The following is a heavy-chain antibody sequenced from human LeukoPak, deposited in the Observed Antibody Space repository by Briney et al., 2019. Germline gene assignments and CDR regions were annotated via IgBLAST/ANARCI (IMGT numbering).Heavy chain of an antibody. J-gene: IGHJ6*02. CDR2: ISDSGGST. CDR1: EFIFSKYW. V-gene: IGHV3-64D*09. D-gene: IGHD2-15*01. CDR3: VRGYSFGPYGMDV. Sequence: GGSLRLSCEASEFIFSKYWMSWVRQAPGKGLEYVSAISDSGGSTYYADSVKGRFTISRDNSKNTLYLQMSSLRAEDTAVYFCVRGYSFGPYGMDVWGQGTTVTVSS.